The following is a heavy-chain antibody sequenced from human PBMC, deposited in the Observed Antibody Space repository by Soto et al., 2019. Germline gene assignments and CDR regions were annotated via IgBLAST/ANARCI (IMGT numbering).Heavy chain of an antibody. CDR2: FYHSGRT. J-gene: IGHJ4*02. CDR1: GYPISRGYY. V-gene: IGHV4-38-2*02. D-gene: IGHD4-17*01. CDR3: AGDSGDTQNSFDY. Sequence: PSETLSLTCTVSGYPISRGYYWGWIRQTPGKGLEWIGSFYHSGRTFYSPSLKSRVTISVDTSKNQMSLKLSSVTAADTAVYYCAGDSGDTQNSFDYWGQGTLVTVSS.